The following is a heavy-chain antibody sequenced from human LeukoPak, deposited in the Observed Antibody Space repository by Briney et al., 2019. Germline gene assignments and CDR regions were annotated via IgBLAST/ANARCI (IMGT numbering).Heavy chain of an antibody. J-gene: IGHJ4*02. CDR2: IAYDGSRA. CDR3: TRYNNDHFDY. V-gene: IGHV3-33*01. CDR1: GFTFGGYG. D-gene: IGHD1-14*01. Sequence: GGSLRLSCAGSGFTFGGYGVHWFRQTPGKGLEWLAVIAYDGSRAFYADSVKGRFTISRDNSKNTMSVQMDDLRAEDTAVYYCTRYNNDHFDYWGQGTLVTVSS.